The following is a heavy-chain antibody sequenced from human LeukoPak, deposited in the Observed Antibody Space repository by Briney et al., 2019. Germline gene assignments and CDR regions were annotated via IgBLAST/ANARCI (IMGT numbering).Heavy chain of an antibody. CDR2: ISTSSSYI. D-gene: IGHD3-22*01. CDR3: ANAYYYDSSGYYPEPGIEAFDI. Sequence: GGSLRLSCAASGFTFSNVGMEWVRQAPGKGLEWVSSISTSSSYIYYADSVKGRFTISRDNARNSLYLQMNSLRAEDTAVYYCANAYYYDSSGYYPEPGIEAFDIWGQGTMATVSS. CDR1: GFTFSNVG. V-gene: IGHV3-21*01. J-gene: IGHJ3*02.